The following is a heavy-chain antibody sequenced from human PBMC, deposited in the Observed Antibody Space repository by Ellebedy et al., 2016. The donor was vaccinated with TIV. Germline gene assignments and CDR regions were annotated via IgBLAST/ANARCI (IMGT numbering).Heavy chain of an antibody. V-gene: IGHV1-18*04. D-gene: IGHD6-13*01. J-gene: IGHJ4*02. CDR3: ARDPGSWLTDY. CDR2: VSGYNCNT. CDR1: GYTLTTHG. Sequence: AASVKVSCKTSGYTLTTHGVSWVRQAPGQGLEWMGWVSGYNCNTQHAQKFQGRVTMTTDTSTTNAYMELRSLRSDDTAVYYCARDPGSWLTDYWGQGTLVTVSS.